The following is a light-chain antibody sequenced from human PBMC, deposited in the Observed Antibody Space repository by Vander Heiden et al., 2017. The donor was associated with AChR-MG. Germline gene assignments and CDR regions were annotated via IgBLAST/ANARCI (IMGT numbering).Light chain of an antibody. CDR1: SSNNGAGYA. J-gene: IGLJ3*02. V-gene: IGLV1-40*01. Sequence: QSVLTQPPSVSGAPGQRVTISCTGSSSNNGAGYAVHWYQQLPGTAPKLLIYGNSNRPSGVPDRFSGSKSGTSASLAITGLQAEDEADYYCQSYDSSLSGSRVFGGGTKLTVL. CDR2: GNS. CDR3: QSYDSSLSGSRV.